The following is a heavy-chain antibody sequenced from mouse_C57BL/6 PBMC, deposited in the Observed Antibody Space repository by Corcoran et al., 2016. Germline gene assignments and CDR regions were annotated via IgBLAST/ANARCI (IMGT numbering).Heavy chain of an antibody. D-gene: IGHD3-2*02. Sequence: EVQIQQSGPELVKPVASVKISCKASGYKFTDYYMNWVKQSHGKSLEWIGDINPNNGGTSYNQKCKGKATLTVDKSSSTAYMELRSLTSEDSTVYYCARRGQLRFAMDYWGQGTSVTVSS. CDR3: ARRGQLRFAMDY. CDR1: GYKFTDYY. J-gene: IGHJ4*01. V-gene: IGHV1-26*01. CDR2: INPNNGGT.